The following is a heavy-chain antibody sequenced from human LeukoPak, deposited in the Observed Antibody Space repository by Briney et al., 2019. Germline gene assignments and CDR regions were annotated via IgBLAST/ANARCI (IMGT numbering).Heavy chain of an antibody. Sequence: GGSLRLSCAASGFTFSSYAMSWVRQAPGKGLEWVSAISGSGGSTYYADSVKGRFTITRDNSKNTLYLQMNSLRAEDTAVYYCAKASKVVPAAYFDYWGQGTLVTVSS. D-gene: IGHD2-2*01. V-gene: IGHV3-23*01. CDR3: AKASKVVPAAYFDY. CDR2: ISGSGGST. J-gene: IGHJ4*02. CDR1: GFTFSSYA.